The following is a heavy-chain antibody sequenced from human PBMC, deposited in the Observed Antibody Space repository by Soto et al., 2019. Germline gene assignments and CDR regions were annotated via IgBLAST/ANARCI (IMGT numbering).Heavy chain of an antibody. Sequence: EVQLVGSGGGLVQPGRSLRLSCAASGFTFDDYAMHWVRQAPGKGLEWVSGISWNSGSIGYADSVKGRFTISRDNAKNSLYLQMNRLGAEDTDLYYCSKDLGGWGQGTLVTVSS. D-gene: IGHD2-15*01. CDR3: SKDLGG. CDR2: ISWNSGSI. J-gene: IGHJ4*02. V-gene: IGHV3-9*01. CDR1: GFTFDDYA.